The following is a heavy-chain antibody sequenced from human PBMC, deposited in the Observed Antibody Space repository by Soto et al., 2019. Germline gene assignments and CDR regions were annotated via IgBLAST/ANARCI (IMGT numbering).Heavy chain of an antibody. J-gene: IGHJ6*03. Sequence: ASVKVSCKASGYTFTGYAVHWVRQAPGQRLEWMGWINAGNGNTKYSQKFLGRVTITRDASASTAFMELSSLRSEDTAVYYCARGFHSYDYHYLDVWGKGTTVTVSS. D-gene: IGHD3-3*01. CDR1: GYTFTGYA. CDR3: ARGFHSYDYHYLDV. V-gene: IGHV1-3*01. CDR2: INAGNGNT.